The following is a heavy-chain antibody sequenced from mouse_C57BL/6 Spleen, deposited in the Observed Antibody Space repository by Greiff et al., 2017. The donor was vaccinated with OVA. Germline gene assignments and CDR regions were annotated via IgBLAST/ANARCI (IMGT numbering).Heavy chain of an antibody. Sequence: VQLQQSGAELVKPGASVKMSCKASGYTFTSYWITWVKQRPGQGLEWIGDIYPGSGSTNYNEKFKSKATLTVDTSSSTAYMQLSSLRSEDSEVYYCARSRDDGYYWFAYWGQGTLVTVSA. J-gene: IGHJ3*01. D-gene: IGHD2-3*01. CDR1: GYTFTSYW. CDR2: IYPGSGST. V-gene: IGHV1-55*01. CDR3: ARSRDDGYYWFAY.